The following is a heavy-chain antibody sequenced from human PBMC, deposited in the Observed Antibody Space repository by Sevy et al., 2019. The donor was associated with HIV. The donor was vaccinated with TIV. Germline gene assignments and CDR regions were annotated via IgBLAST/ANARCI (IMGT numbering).Heavy chain of an antibody. J-gene: IGHJ4*02. CDR2: IKQDESEK. D-gene: IGHD3-22*01. CDR1: GFSFSSYW. V-gene: IGHV3-7*01. CDR3: ARRNSGSFDY. Sequence: QLGGSLRLSCAASGFSFSSYWMHWVRQAPGKGLEWVANIKQDESEKYYVASVKGRFTISRDNAKNSVYLQMNSLRPEDTAIYYCARRNSGSFDYWAQGSLSTVS.